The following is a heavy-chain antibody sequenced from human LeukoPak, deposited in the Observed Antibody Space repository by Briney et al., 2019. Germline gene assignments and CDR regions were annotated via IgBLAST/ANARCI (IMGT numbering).Heavy chain of an antibody. CDR2: IIPIFGTA. V-gene: IGHV1-69*05. CDR1: GYSFTSYG. D-gene: IGHD6-6*01. CDR3: ASSSSPGNFDY. Sequence: SVKVSCKASGYSFTSYGFNWARQAPGQGLEWMGGIIPIFGTANYAQKFQGRVTITTDESTSTAYMELSSLRSEDTAVYYCASSSSPGNFDYWGQGTLVTVSS. J-gene: IGHJ4*02.